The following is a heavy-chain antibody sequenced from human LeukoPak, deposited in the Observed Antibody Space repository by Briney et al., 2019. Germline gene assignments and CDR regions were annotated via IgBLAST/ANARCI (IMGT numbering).Heavy chain of an antibody. CDR3: ARAYCGGDCYGVDYYYYYGMDV. CDR1: GGSFSGYY. J-gene: IGHJ6*02. Sequence: SETLSLACAMYGGSFSGYYWGWIRQHPGKWLGWIVEINHSRRTNYNPSLKSRVTISVDTSRNQFSLILSSVTAADTAVYYCARAYCGGDCYGVDYYYYYGMDVWGQGTTVTVSS. D-gene: IGHD2-21*02. V-gene: IGHV4-34*01. CDR2: INHSRRT.